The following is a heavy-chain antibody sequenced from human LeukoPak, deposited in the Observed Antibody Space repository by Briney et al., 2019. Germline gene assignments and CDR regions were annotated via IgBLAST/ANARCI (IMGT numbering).Heavy chain of an antibody. J-gene: IGHJ5*02. CDR3: VRDRMIGTNTNWFDP. D-gene: IGHD1-20*01. CDR1: EFTFSSYW. CDR2: IKQDGSER. V-gene: IGHV3-7*03. Sequence: GSLRLSCAASEFTFSSYWMSWVRQAPGKGLEWVANIKQDGSERHYVESVKGRFTISRDNAKNSLYLQMNSLRAEDTAVYYCVRDRMIGTNTNWFDPWGQGTLVTVSS.